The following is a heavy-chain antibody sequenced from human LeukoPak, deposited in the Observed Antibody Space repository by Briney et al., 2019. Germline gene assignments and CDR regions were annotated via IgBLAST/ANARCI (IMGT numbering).Heavy chain of an antibody. Sequence: PSETLSLTCTVSGGSISSYYWSWIRQPPGKGLEWIGYIYYSGSTNYNPSLKSRVTISVDTSKNQFSLKLSSVTAADTAVYYCARDVDSSSWFQGFDPWGQGTLVTVSS. CDR3: ARDVDSSSWFQGFDP. D-gene: IGHD6-13*01. J-gene: IGHJ5*02. V-gene: IGHV4-59*12. CDR1: GGSISSYY. CDR2: IYYSGST.